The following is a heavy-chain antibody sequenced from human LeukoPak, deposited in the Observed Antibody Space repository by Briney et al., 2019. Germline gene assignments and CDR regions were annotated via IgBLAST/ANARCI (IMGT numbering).Heavy chain of an antibody. CDR2: IYTSGST. CDR3: ARDQFRVVVVPAAIKIWYFDL. CDR1: GGSISSYY. Sequence: PSETLSLTCTVSGGSISSYYWSWIRQPAGKGLEWIGRIYTSGSTNYNPSLKSRVTMSVDTSKNQFSLKLSSVTAADTAVYYCARDQFRVVVVPAAIKIWYFDLWGRGTLVTVSS. J-gene: IGHJ2*01. V-gene: IGHV4-4*07. D-gene: IGHD2-2*01.